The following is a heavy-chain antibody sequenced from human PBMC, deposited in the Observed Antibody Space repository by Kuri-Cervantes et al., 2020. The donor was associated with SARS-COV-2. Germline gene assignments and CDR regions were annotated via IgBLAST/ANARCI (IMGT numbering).Heavy chain of an antibody. D-gene: IGHD2-8*01. V-gene: IGHV1-2*02. CDR2: INPNSGGT. CDR3: ARGPDCTNGVCLIEGYGMDV. J-gene: IGHJ6*02. Sequence: ASVKVSCKASGYTFTGYYMHWVRQAPGQGLEWMGWINPNSGGTNYAQKFQSRVTMTRDASISTAYMELSRLRSDDTAVYYCARGPDCTNGVCLIEGYGMDVWGQGTTVTVSS. CDR1: GYTFTGYY.